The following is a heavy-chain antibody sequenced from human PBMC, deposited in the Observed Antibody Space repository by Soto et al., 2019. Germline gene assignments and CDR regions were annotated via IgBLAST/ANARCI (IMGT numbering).Heavy chain of an antibody. D-gene: IGHD4-17*01. CDR2: IYYSGSV. V-gene: IGHV4-4*02. Sequence: SETLSLTCAVSSDSISRSHWLTWVRQSPGKGLEWLGDIYYSGSVYYNPSLRSRISISMYKSNNQFSLNLSSVTAEDSAVYYCATVTTWKFYYYYMDVWGKGTTVTVSS. CDR1: SDSISRSHW. J-gene: IGHJ6*03. CDR3: ATVTTWKFYYYYMDV.